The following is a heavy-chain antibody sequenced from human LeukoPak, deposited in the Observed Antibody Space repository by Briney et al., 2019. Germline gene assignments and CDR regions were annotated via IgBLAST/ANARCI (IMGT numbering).Heavy chain of an antibody. CDR3: AREDSGSYEQDY. V-gene: IGHV1-3*01. J-gene: IGHJ4*02. CDR2: INAGNGNT. CDR1: GYTFTSYA. Sequence: ASVKVSCKASGYTFTSYAMHWVRQGPGQRLEWMGWINAGNGNTKYSQKFQGRVTITRDTSASTAYMELSSLRSEDTAVYYCAREDSGSYEQDYWGQGTLVTVSS. D-gene: IGHD1-26*01.